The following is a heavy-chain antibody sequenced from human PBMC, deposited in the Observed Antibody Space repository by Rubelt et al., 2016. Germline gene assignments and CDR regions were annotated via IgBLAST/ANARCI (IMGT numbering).Heavy chain of an antibody. Sequence: GQLVQSGAEVKKPGASVKVSCKASGYTFAGHYMHWVRQAPGQGLEWMGWINPNSGGTNYAQKFQGRVTMTRDTSIKTAYMELNRLRSDDTAVYYCARDLRYYESSGPSDYWGQGTLVAVSS. V-gene: IGHV1-2*02. CDR1: GYTFAGHY. D-gene: IGHD3-22*01. CDR3: ARDLRYYESSGPSDY. CDR2: INPNSGGT. J-gene: IGHJ4*02.